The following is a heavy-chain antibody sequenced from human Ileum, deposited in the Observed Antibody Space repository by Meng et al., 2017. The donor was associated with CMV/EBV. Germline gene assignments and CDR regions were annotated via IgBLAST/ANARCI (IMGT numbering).Heavy chain of an antibody. D-gene: IGHD7-27*01. J-gene: IGHJ4*02. Sequence: QVARGESGTEVKTPGVSVKVSCKTSGYTFTNHNIAWVRPAPGQGLEWMGWISVHHGNTDYAQKYQDRVTMTRDTSTNTAYMELRSLTSDDTAMYYCARDNWGYDYWGQGTLVTVSS. CDR3: ARDNWGYDY. CDR1: GYTFTNHN. CDR2: ISVHHGNT. V-gene: IGHV1-18*01.